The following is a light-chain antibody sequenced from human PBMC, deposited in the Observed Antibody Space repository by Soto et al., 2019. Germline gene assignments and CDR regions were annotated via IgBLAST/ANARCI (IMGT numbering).Light chain of an antibody. Sequence: DIPMTQSPSPLSASVGDRVTITCRASQSISSWLAWYQQKPGKAPKLLIYDASSLESGVPSRFSGSGSGTEFTLTIRSLQRNDFETYYCQRYRTFGQGPKVEIK. J-gene: IGKJ1*01. CDR1: QSISSW. CDR3: QRYRT. V-gene: IGKV1-5*01. CDR2: DAS.